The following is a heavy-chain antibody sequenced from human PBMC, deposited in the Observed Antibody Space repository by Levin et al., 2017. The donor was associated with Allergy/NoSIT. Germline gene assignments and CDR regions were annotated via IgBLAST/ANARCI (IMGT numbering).Heavy chain of an antibody. J-gene: IGHJ4*02. D-gene: IGHD3-3*02. CDR2: IASDGSST. V-gene: IGHV3-74*01. CDR3: ATAFNSQDSG. Sequence: QSGGSLRLSCAASGFTFSNYWMHWVRQAPGKGLVWVSGIASDGSSTTYADSVKGRFTISRDNAKNTLYLQMNSLRAEDTAVYYCATAFNSQDSGWGQGTLVTVSS. CDR1: GFTFSNYW.